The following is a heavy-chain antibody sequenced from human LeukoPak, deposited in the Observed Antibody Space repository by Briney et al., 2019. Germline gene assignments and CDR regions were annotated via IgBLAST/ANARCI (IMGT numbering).Heavy chain of an antibody. CDR1: GDSISSGDYY. CDR3: AAEPWRNDEGQIRGHWFDP. D-gene: IGHD1-1*01. J-gene: IGHJ5*02. CDR2: ISSSGRS. V-gene: IGHV4-61*02. Sequence: KTSETLSLTCTVSGDSISSGDYYWSWIRQPAGKGLEWIGRISSSGRSHYNPSLNSRVTISVDTSKNQFSLNLNSLTAADTAVYYCAAEPWRNDEGQIRGHWFDPWGQGTLVTVSS.